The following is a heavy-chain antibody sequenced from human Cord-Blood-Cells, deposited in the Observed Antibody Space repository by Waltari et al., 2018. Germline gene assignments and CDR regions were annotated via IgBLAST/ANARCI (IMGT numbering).Heavy chain of an antibody. J-gene: IGHJ4*02. Sequence: QVQLQQWGAGLLKPSETLSLTCAVYGGSFSGYYLSWIRPPPGRGLEWIGEINHSGSTNYTPSLKSRVTISVDTSKNQFSLKLSSVTAADTAVYYCARGLSSYSNYGDYFDYWGQGTLVTVSS. V-gene: IGHV4-34*01. D-gene: IGHD4-4*01. CDR3: ARGLSSYSNYGDYFDY. CDR2: INHSGST. CDR1: GGSFSGYY.